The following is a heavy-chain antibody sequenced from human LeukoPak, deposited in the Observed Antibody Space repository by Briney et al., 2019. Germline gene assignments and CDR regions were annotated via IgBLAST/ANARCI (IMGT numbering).Heavy chain of an antibody. D-gene: IGHD5-18*01. J-gene: IGHJ4*02. CDR1: GFTFSSYA. V-gene: IGHV3-23*01. CDR3: TRLRGYNYGYEYFFDF. Sequence: PGGSLRLSCAASGFTFSSYAMSWVRQAPGKGLEWVSAISGSGGSTYYADSVKGRFTISRDNSKNTLYLQMNSLRAEDTAVYYCTRLRGYNYGYEYFFDFWGQGTLVTVSS. CDR2: ISGSGGST.